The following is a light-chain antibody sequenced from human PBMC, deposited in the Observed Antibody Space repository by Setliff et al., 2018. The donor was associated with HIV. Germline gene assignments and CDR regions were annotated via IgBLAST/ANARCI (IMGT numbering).Light chain of an antibody. CDR1: SSNIGTYNY. J-gene: IGLJ1*01. CDR3: CSYGGNSVSEV. Sequence: QSALTQPRSVSGSPGQAVPISCTGTSSNIGTYNYVSWYQQHPGKAPKLMIYDVTKRPSGVSDRFSGSKSGNTASLTISGLQAEDEADYYCCSYGGNSVSEVFGSGTKVTVL. CDR2: DVT. V-gene: IGLV2-11*01.